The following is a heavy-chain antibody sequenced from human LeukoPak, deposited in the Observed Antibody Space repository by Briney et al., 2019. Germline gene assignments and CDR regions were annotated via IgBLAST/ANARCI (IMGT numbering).Heavy chain of an antibody. J-gene: IGHJ5*02. CDR3: ARVVPLANWGLQGWFDP. D-gene: IGHD7-27*01. Sequence: SETLSLTCAAYGGSFSGYYWSWIRQPPGKGLEWIGEINHSGSTNYNPSLKSRVTISLDTSKKQFSLKLTSMTAADTAVYYCARVVPLANWGLQGWFDPWGQGTLVTVSS. CDR1: GGSFSGYY. CDR2: INHSGST. V-gene: IGHV4-34*01.